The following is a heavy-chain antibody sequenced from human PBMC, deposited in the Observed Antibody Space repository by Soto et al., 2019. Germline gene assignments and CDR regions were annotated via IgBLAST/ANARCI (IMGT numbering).Heavy chain of an antibody. CDR1: GGSISSGDYY. V-gene: IGHV4-30-4*01. Sequence: SETLSLTCTVSGGSISSGDYYWSWIRQPPGKGLEWIGYIYYSGSTYYNPSLKSRVTISVDTSKNQFSLKLSSVTAADTAVYYCARGMELHFPLQDYFDYRGQRTLVTVS. CDR3: ARGMELHFPLQDYFDY. D-gene: IGHD1-7*01. CDR2: IYYSGST. J-gene: IGHJ4*02.